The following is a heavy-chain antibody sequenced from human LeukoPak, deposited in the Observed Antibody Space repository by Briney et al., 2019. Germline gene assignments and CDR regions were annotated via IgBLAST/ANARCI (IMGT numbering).Heavy chain of an antibody. Sequence: SVKVSCKASGGTFSSYAISWVRQAPGQGLEWMGGIIPIFGTANYAQKFQGRVTITADESTSTAYMELSSLRSEDTAVYYCAREGRWDSSGPFDYWGQGTVVTVSS. CDR2: IIPIFGTA. CDR3: AREGRWDSSGPFDY. CDR1: GGTFSSYA. V-gene: IGHV1-69*13. J-gene: IGHJ4*02. D-gene: IGHD6-19*01.